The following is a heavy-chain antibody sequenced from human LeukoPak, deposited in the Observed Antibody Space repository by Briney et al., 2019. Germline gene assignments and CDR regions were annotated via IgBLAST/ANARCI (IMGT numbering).Heavy chain of an antibody. V-gene: IGHV1-24*01. CDR1: GYTLTELS. Sequence: ASVKVSCKVSGYTLTELSMHWVRQAPGKGLEWMGGFDPEDGETIYAQKFQGRVTMTEDTSTDTAYMELSSLRSEDTAVYYCATASTVTTEYYFDYWDQGTLVTVSS. J-gene: IGHJ4*02. CDR3: ATASTVTTEYYFDY. CDR2: FDPEDGET. D-gene: IGHD4-17*01.